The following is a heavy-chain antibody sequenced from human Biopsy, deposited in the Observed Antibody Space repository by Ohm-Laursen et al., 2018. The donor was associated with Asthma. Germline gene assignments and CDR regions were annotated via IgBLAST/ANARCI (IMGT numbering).Heavy chain of an antibody. D-gene: IGHD2-2*01. V-gene: IGHV3-7*01. CDR1: GFTFSSYW. CDR3: ARGGYCTSPTCPWGRYATDV. J-gene: IGHJ6*02. Sequence: SLRLSCAASGFTFSSYWMSWVRQAPGKGLEWVANIKKDGSEKYYVDSVKDRFTISRDNAKNSLYLHMSSLRAEDTAVYYCARGGYCTSPTCPWGRYATDVWGQGTTVTVSS. CDR2: IKKDGSEK.